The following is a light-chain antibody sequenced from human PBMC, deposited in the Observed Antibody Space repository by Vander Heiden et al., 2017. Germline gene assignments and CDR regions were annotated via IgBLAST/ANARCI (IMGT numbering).Light chain of an antibody. Sequence: DMVLTQSPDFQSVTPTEKVTNTSRASQSIGSSVNWYQQKPDQSPKRLIKYASQSFSGVPSRFSGSGSGTDFTLTINSLEAEDAATYYCHQSSSLPHTFGQGTKVEIK. CDR3: HQSSSLPHT. J-gene: IGKJ1*01. CDR1: QSIGSS. V-gene: IGKV6-21*01. CDR2: YAS.